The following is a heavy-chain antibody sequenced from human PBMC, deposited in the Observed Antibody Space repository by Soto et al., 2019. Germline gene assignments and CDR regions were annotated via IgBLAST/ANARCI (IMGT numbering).Heavy chain of an antibody. V-gene: IGHV1-69*13. CDR3: ARVFGGGSYFDY. Sequence: GASVKVSCKASGGTFSSYAISWVRQAPGQGLEWMGGIIPIFGTANYAQKFQGRVTITADESTSTAYMELSSLRSEDTAVYYCARVFGGGSYFDYWGQGTLVTVSS. CDR2: IIPIFGTA. D-gene: IGHD1-26*01. J-gene: IGHJ4*02. CDR1: GGTFSSYA.